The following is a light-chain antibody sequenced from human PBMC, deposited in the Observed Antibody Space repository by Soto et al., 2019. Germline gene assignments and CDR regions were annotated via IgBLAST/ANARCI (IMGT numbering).Light chain of an antibody. J-gene: IGKJ5*01. CDR3: QQYGSSGT. CDR1: QSVSNNY. CDR2: GAS. Sequence: IVLTQSPGTLSLSPGERATLYCRASQSVSNNYLAWYQQKPGQAPRLLIYGASNRATGIPDRFSGSGSGTDFTLTISRLEPEDFAVYYCQQYGSSGTFGQGTRLEIK. V-gene: IGKV3-20*01.